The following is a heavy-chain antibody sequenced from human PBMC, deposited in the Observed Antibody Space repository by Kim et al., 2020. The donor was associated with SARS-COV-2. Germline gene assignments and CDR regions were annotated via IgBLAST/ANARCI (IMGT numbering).Heavy chain of an antibody. CDR2: ISWNSGSI. CDR1: GFTFDDYA. Sequence: GGSLRLSCAASGFTFDDYAMHWVRQAPGKGLEWVSGISWNSGSIGYADSVKGRFTISRDNAKNSLYLQMNSLRAEDTALYYCAKSDYGDLVVGDIWGQGTMVTVSS. V-gene: IGHV3-9*01. D-gene: IGHD4-17*01. J-gene: IGHJ3*02. CDR3: AKSDYGDLVVGDI.